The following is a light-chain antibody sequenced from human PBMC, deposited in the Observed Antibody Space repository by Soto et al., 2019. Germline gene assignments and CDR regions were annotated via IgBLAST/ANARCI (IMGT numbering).Light chain of an antibody. Sequence: QSVLTKPASVSGSPGQSITISCTGTISDVGGYNFVSWYQQYPGKAPKLMICDVSNRPSGVSNRFSGSKSGNTASLTISGLQAEDEADYYCSSFTGSNYVFGTGTKVTV. CDR2: DVS. CDR1: ISDVGGYNF. V-gene: IGLV2-14*03. J-gene: IGLJ1*01. CDR3: SSFTGSNYV.